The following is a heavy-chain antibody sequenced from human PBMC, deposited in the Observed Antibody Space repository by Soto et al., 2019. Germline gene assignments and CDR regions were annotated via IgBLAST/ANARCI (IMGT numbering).Heavy chain of an antibody. CDR3: ARHTYGDYVTH. V-gene: IGHV4-59*04. CDR1: GGSISSHY. D-gene: IGHD4-17*01. Sequence: PSETLSLTCTVSGGSISSHYWSWIRQPPGQGLEWIGYIYYSGSTYYNPSLKSRVTISVDTSKNQFSLKLSSVTAADTAVYYCARHTYGDYVTHWGQGTLVTVSS. J-gene: IGHJ4*02. CDR2: IYYSGST.